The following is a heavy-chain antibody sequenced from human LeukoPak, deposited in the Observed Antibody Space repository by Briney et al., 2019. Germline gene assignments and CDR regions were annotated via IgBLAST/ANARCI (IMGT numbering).Heavy chain of an antibody. Sequence: GGSLRLSCAASGFAFSSHWMSWVRQAPGKGLEWVANINQDGSEKYYVDSVKGRFIISRDNAKNSLHLQMNSLRAEDTAVYYCARDHTAAGIIFDYWGQGALVTVSS. D-gene: IGHD2-15*01. CDR3: ARDHTAAGIIFDY. CDR1: GFAFSSHW. CDR2: INQDGSEK. V-gene: IGHV3-7*01. J-gene: IGHJ4*02.